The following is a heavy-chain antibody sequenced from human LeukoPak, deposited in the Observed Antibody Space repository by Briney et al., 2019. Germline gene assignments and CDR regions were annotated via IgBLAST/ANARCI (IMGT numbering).Heavy chain of an antibody. V-gene: IGHV1-18*01. CDR3: ARDDKTRRAYCGGDCYV. Sequence: ASVKVSCKASGYTFTSYGISWVRQAPGQGLEWMGWISAYNGNTNYAQKLQGRVTMTTDTSTSTAYMELRSLRSDDTAVYYCARDDKTRRAYCGGDCYVWGQGTLVTVSS. J-gene: IGHJ4*02. CDR2: ISAYNGNT. D-gene: IGHD2-21*02. CDR1: GYTFTSYG.